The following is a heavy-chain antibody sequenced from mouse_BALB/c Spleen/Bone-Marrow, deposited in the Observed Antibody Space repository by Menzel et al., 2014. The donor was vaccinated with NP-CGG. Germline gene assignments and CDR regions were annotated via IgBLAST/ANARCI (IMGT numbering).Heavy chain of an antibody. V-gene: IGHV2-9*02. J-gene: IGHJ2*01. CDR3: ATYDYDGRFDY. D-gene: IGHD2-4*01. CDR2: IXAGGST. Sequence: VMLVESGPGLVAPSQNLSITCTVSGFSLTNYGLHWIRQPPGKGLEWLGIIXAGGSTNYNSALMSRLSISKDNSKSQVFFKMNSLQTDDTAIYYCATYDYDGRFDYWGQGTTLTVSS. CDR1: GFSLTNYG.